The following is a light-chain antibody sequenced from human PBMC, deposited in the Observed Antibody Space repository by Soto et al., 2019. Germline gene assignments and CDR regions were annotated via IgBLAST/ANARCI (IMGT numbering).Light chain of an antibody. CDR3: QQAYSFPIT. J-gene: IGKJ5*01. Sequence: DIQMTQSPSTLSGSVGDRVTITCRASQTISSWLAWYQQKPGKAPKLLIYKASTLKSGVPSRFSGSGSGTEFTLTISSLQPDDFATYYCQQAYSFPITFGQGTRLENK. CDR1: QTISSW. V-gene: IGKV1-5*03. CDR2: KAS.